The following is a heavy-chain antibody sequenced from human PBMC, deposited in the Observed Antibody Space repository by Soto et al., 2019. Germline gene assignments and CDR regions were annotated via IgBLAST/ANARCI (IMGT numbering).Heavy chain of an antibody. CDR3: ASDPRGYNDAFDI. Sequence: ASVKVSCKASGYTFTSYGISWVRQAPGQGLEWMGWIITYNGNTNYAQKFQGRVTMTTDTSTSTAYMELGSLRSDDTAVYYCASDPRGYNDAFDIWGQGTMVTVSS. D-gene: IGHD1-20*01. J-gene: IGHJ3*02. V-gene: IGHV1-18*01. CDR2: IITYNGNT. CDR1: GYTFTSYG.